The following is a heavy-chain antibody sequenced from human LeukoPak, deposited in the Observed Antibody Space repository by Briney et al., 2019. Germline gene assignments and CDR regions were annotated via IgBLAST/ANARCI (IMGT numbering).Heavy chain of an antibody. Sequence: PGGSLRLSCAASGLTFSRYWMQWVRQAPGKGLVWVSHIVRDGSSTTYPDTVKSQFTTSRDNAKNTLYMQMNSLRSEDTAVYYCVRDNYGVDYWGQGTLVTVSS. CDR2: IVRDGSST. CDR1: GLTFSRYW. CDR3: VRDNYGVDY. J-gene: IGHJ4*02. V-gene: IGHV3-74*03. D-gene: IGHD3-10*01.